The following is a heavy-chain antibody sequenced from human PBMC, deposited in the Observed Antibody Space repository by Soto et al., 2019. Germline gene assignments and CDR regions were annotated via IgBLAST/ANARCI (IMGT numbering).Heavy chain of an antibody. D-gene: IGHD3-22*01. CDR2: ISYDGGRK. V-gene: IGHV3-30*18. Sequence: QVQLVESGGGVVQPGKSLRLSCAASGFTFSTYGIHWVRQAPGKGLEWVALISYDGGRKYYGDSVKGRLIISIDNSPNTVSLQMNSLRADDTAVYFCAKEQLAMTVVVADYFDSGGQGTLVTVSS. CDR1: GFTFSTYG. J-gene: IGHJ4*02. CDR3: AKEQLAMTVVVADYFDS.